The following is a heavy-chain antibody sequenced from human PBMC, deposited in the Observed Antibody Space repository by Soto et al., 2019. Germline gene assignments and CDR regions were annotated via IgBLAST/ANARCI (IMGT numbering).Heavy chain of an antibody. CDR1: GGSFSGYY. J-gene: IGHJ5*02. CDR2: INHSGST. Sequence: SETLSLTCAVYGGSFSGYYWSWIRQPPGKGLEWIGEINHSGSTNYNPSLKSRVTISVDTSKNQFSLKLSSVTAADTAVYYCARALMTTVTTDWFDPWGQGTLVTVSS. V-gene: IGHV4-34*01. D-gene: IGHD4-4*01. CDR3: ARALMTTVTTDWFDP.